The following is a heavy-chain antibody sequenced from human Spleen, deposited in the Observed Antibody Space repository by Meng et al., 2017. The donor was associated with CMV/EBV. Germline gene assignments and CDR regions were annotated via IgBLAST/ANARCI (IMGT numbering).Heavy chain of an antibody. Sequence: SETLSLTCGVSGGSIWSYSWTWIRQPPGKAIEWVGSISYSGFSNYNPSLKSRVTISVDTPNSQFSLKLTSVTAAETAVYYCARDNLMSTFGGVHKTHWFDPWGQGTLVTVSS. CDR1: GGSIWSYS. J-gene: IGHJ5*02. V-gene: IGHV4-59*13. D-gene: IGHD3-16*01. CDR2: ISYSGFS. CDR3: ARDNLMSTFGGVHKTHWFDP.